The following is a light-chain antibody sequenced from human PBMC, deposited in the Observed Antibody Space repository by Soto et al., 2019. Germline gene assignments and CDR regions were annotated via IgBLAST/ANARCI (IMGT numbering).Light chain of an antibody. CDR1: QGIGTY. Sequence: DVQMTQSPSSVSASVGDRVTITCRASQGIGTYLAWYQQQPGKAPKLLIYAASSLHSGVPPRFSGSGSGTDFTLTISSLQPEDFATYYCQQAHGFPLTFGGGTKVELK. CDR2: AAS. J-gene: IGKJ4*01. CDR3: QQAHGFPLT. V-gene: IGKV1-12*01.